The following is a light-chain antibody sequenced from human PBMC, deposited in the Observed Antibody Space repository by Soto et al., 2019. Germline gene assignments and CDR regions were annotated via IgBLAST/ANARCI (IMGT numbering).Light chain of an antibody. Sequence: DIQMTQSPSTLSASVGDRVTITCRASQSITEWLAWYQQKPGKAPKFLIYTASNLEGGVPSRFSGSGSGTEFTLTISSVQPDDFATYYCQYWDDYSWTFGQGTKVEIK. V-gene: IGKV1-5*03. CDR1: QSITEW. CDR3: QYWDDYSWT. J-gene: IGKJ1*01. CDR2: TAS.